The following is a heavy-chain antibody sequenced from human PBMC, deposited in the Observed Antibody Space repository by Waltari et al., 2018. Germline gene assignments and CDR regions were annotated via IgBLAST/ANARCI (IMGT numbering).Heavy chain of an antibody. Sequence: VHLQESGPGLVKPSETLSLTCGVSDYSIRSGYFWGWIRRPPGKGLEWIGGWYRSGRTYYNPSRQIRVTISADTSKNQFSLNLTSVTAADTAVYYCARVSSSWYLGDYFYYGVDVWGQGATVTVSS. D-gene: IGHD6-13*01. CDR2: WYRSGRT. CDR3: ARVSSSWYLGDYFYYGVDV. CDR1: DYSIRSGYF. V-gene: IGHV4-38-2*01. J-gene: IGHJ6*01.